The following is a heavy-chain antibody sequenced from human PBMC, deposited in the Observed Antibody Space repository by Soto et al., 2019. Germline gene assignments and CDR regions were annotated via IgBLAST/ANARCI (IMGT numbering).Heavy chain of an antibody. CDR2: INHSGST. Sequence: TSETLSLTCAVYGGSFSGYYWSWIRQPPGKGLEWIGEINHSGSTNYNPSLKSRVTISVDTSKNQFSLKLSSVTAADTAVYYCARSFRRGYSYGYIAYWGRGTLVTVSS. J-gene: IGHJ4*02. CDR1: GGSFSGYY. CDR3: ARSFRRGYSYGYIAY. D-gene: IGHD5-18*01. V-gene: IGHV4-34*01.